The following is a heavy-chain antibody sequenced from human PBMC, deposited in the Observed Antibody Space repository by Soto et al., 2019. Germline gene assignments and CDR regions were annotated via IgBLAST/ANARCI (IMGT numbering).Heavy chain of an antibody. Sequence: GSLRLSCAASGFTFSSYSMSWVRQAPGKGLEWVSGFRTSGDGGTTYYADSVKGRFTISRDNSKNMLFLQMNSLRAEDTAIYYCAKKVNSGPGSQYFDYWGQGTLVTVSS. J-gene: IGHJ4*02. V-gene: IGHV3-23*01. D-gene: IGHD3-10*01. CDR3: AKKVNSGPGSQYFDY. CDR2: FRTSGDGGTT. CDR1: GFTFSSYS.